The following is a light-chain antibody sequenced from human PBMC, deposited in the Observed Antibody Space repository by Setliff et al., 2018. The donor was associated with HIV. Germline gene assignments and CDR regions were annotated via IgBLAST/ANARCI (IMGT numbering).Light chain of an antibody. V-gene: IGLV2-14*01. CDR1: SSDIGGHNF. CDR2: GVN. J-gene: IGLJ1*01. CDR3: SSFSTISTQI. Sequence: SVLTQPASVSGSPGQSITISCAVSSSDIGGHNFVSWYQQDPGKAPKLMIYGVNNRPSGVSNRFSGSKSGNTASLTISGLQAEDEADYYCSSFSTISTQIFGGGTKVTVL.